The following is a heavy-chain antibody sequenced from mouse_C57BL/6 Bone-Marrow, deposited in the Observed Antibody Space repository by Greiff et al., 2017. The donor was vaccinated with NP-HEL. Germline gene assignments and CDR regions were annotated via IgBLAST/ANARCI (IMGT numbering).Heavy chain of an antibody. V-gene: IGHV1-50*01. CDR3: ARRLTGPYYFDY. CDR1: GYTFTSYW. D-gene: IGHD4-1*01. J-gene: IGHJ2*01. CDR2: IDPSDSYT. Sequence: VQLQQSGAELVKPGASVKLSCKASGYTFTSYWMQWVKQRPGQGLEWIGEIDPSDSYTNYNQKFKGKATLTVDTSSSTAYMQLSSLTSEDSAVYYCARRLTGPYYFDYWGQGTTLTVSS.